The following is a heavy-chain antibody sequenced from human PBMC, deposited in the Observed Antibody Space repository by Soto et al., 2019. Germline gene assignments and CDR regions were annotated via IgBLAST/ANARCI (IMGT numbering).Heavy chain of an antibody. V-gene: IGHV3-30*18. CDR2: ISYDGSNK. J-gene: IGHJ4*02. CDR1: GFTFSSYG. Sequence: VGSLRISCAVSGFTFSSYGMHWVRQAPGKGLEWVAVISYDGSNKYYADSVKGRFTISSDNSKNTLYLQMNSLRAEDTAVYYCAKEGSSCWYSYYFDYWGQGTLVTVSS. D-gene: IGHD6-19*01. CDR3: AKEGSSCWYSYYFDY.